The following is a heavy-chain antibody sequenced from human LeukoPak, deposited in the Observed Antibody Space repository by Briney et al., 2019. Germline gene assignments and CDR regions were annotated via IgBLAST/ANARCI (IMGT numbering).Heavy chain of an antibody. CDR3: AKVLGYYYDSSGLDY. J-gene: IGHJ4*02. CDR2: ITGSGSTI. CDR1: GFTFSNYE. V-gene: IGHV3-48*03. Sequence: GGSLRLSCAASGFTFSNYEMNWVRQAPGKGLDWVSYITGSGSTIYHADSVKGRFTISRDNSKNTLYLQMNNLRAEDTAVYYCAKVLGYYYDSSGLDYWGQGTLVTVSS. D-gene: IGHD3-22*01.